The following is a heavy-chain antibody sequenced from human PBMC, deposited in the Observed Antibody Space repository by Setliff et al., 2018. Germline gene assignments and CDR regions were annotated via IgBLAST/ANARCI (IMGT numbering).Heavy chain of an antibody. D-gene: IGHD3-10*01. CDR2: IYYSGST. CDR1: GGSISSGNYY. CDR3: ARHKFNGSGSYPSLYMDV. Sequence: SSETLSLTCRVSGGSISSGNYYWGLIRQPPGKGLEWVATIYYSGSTYSNPSLKSRLIISVDAPDNQFSVKLSSVTAADTAVYYCARHKFNGSGSYPSLYMDVWGKGIMVTVSS. V-gene: IGHV4-39*01. J-gene: IGHJ6*03.